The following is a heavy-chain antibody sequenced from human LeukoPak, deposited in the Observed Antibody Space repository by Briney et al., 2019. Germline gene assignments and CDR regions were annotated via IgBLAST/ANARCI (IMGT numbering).Heavy chain of an antibody. D-gene: IGHD6-13*01. J-gene: IGHJ5*02. CDR2: INPNSGGT. CDR3: ASEVAAAGTGWFDP. V-gene: IGHV1-2*02. Sequence: ASVKVSCKASGYTFTGYYMHWVRQAPGQGLEWMGWINPNSGGTNYAQKFQGRVTMTRDTSISTAYMELSRLRSDDTAVYYCASEVAAAGTGWFDPWGQGTLVTVSS. CDR1: GYTFTGYY.